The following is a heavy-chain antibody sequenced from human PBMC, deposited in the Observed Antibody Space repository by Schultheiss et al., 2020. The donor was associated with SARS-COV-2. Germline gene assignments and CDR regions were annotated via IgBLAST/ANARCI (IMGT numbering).Heavy chain of an antibody. CDR1: GFTFSSYS. CDR2: ISDRGA. V-gene: IGHV3-23*01. Sequence: GGSLRLSCAASGFTFSSYSMNWVRQAPGKGLEWVSSISDRGAFYADSVKGRFAISRDNSKNTLYLQMNSLRAEDTAVYYCARENYGDESNWFDPWGQGTLVTVSS. CDR3: ARENYGDESNWFDP. D-gene: IGHD4-17*01. J-gene: IGHJ5*02.